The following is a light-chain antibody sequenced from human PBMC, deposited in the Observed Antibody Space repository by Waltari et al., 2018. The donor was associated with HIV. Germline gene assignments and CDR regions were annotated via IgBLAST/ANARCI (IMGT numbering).Light chain of an antibody. J-gene: IGLJ2*01. CDR1: SSHIGKHS. CDR2: DNN. Sequence: QSVLTQPPSVSAAPGQNVILSCPGTSSHIGKHSVSRYQQLPGTAPKLLIYDNNKRPSGIPDRCSGSKSGTSATLVIIGLQTGDEADYYCGAWDSSLNDDGVFGGGTKLTVL. CDR3: GAWDSSLNDDGV. V-gene: IGLV1-51*01.